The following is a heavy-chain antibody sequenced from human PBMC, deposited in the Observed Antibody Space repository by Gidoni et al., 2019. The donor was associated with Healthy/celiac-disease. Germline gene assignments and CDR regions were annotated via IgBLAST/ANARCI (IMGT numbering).Heavy chain of an antibody. Sequence: QVQLVESGGGVVQPGRSLRLSCAASGFTFRRYAMHWVRRAPGNGLGWVAVISYDGSNKYYADSVKGRFTISRDNSKNTLYLQMNSLRAEDTAVYYCARVQEVGAIRGYFQHWGQGTLVTVSS. CDR1: GFTFRRYA. CDR2: ISYDGSNK. CDR3: ARVQEVGAIRGYFQH. V-gene: IGHV3-30-3*01. J-gene: IGHJ1*01. D-gene: IGHD1-26*01.